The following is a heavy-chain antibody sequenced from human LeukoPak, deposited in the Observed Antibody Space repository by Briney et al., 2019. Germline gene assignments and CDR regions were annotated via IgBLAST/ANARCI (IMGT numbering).Heavy chain of an antibody. V-gene: IGHV1-18*04. D-gene: IGHD2-15*01. CDR2: ISAHYGNT. CDR1: GYIFTRYG. J-gene: IGHJ4*02. Sequence: GASVKVSCKASGYIFTRYGISWVRQAPGQGLEWMGWISAHYGNTNYAQKFQDRATITTDTSTNTAYMELRSLRPDDTAVYYCARDFFHGHCSGLSCFLLDYWGQGSLVTVSS. CDR3: ARDFFHGHCSGLSCFLLDY.